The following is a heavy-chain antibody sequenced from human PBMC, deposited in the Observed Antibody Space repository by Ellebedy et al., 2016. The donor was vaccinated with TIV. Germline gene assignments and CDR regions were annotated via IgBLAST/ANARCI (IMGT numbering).Heavy chain of an antibody. D-gene: IGHD3-22*01. J-gene: IGHJ4*02. CDR3: VKDGSRSGRRADY. Sequence: DSVKGRFTISRDNSKSTLYLQMNSLRPEDTAVYYCVKDGSRSGRRADYWGQGTLVTVPS. V-gene: IGHV3-64D*06.